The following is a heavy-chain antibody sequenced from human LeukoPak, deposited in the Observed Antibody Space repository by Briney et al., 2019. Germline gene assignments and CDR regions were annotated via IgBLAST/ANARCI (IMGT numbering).Heavy chain of an antibody. J-gene: IGHJ4*02. CDR2: ISSSSSTI. D-gene: IGHD2-2*02. CDR1: GFTFSSYS. CDR3: ARARYCSSSSCYIDY. V-gene: IGHV3-48*01. Sequence: GGSLRLSCAASGFTFSSYSMNWVRQAPGKGLEWVSYISSSSSTIYYADSVKGRFTISRDNAKNTLYLQMNRMRAEDTAVYYCARARYCSSSSCYIDYWGQGTLVTVSS.